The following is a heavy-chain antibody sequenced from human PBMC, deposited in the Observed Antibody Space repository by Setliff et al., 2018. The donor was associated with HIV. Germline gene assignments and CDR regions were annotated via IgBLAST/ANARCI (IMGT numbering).Heavy chain of an antibody. Sequence: PGESLKISCKGSGYNFIDYWITWVRQMPGKGLEWMGRIDPRDSYTNYSPSFQGHVTISADKSISTAYLQWSSLKASDTAMYYCARLEQLVPGYYYMDVWGKGTTVTVSS. CDR2: IDPRDSYT. D-gene: IGHD6-6*01. CDR1: GYNFIDYW. V-gene: IGHV5-10-1*01. CDR3: ARLEQLVPGYYYMDV. J-gene: IGHJ6*03.